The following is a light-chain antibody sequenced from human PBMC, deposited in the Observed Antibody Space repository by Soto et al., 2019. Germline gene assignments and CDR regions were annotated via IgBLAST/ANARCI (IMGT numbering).Light chain of an antibody. V-gene: IGKV1-39*01. CDR1: QGSSTY. CDR3: QQSYSSPWT. Sequence: DIQLTQSPSSLSASVGDRVTSTCRASQGSSTYLDWYQQKPGKAPKLLIYAASSLQSGVPSGISGSGSGTDFTLTISSLQPEDFATYYCQQSYSSPWTFGQGTKVDIK. CDR2: AAS. J-gene: IGKJ1*01.